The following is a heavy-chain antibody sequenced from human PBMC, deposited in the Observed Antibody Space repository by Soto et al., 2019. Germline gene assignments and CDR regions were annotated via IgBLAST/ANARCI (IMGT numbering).Heavy chain of an antibody. J-gene: IGHJ4*02. Sequence: QVQLRESGPGLVKPSQTLSLTCTVSGGSINSGGYYWNWIRQHPGKGLEWIGYMYYSGSTYYNPFLGGRVLIPENPPETPSPRDRGSVLAGAPAVYFCGRGYRRPGYGAAWVFASWGQGPL. D-gene: IGHD6-13*01. CDR3: GRGYRRPGYGAAWVFAS. V-gene: IGHV4-31*03. CDR1: GGSINSGGYY. CDR2: MYYSGST.